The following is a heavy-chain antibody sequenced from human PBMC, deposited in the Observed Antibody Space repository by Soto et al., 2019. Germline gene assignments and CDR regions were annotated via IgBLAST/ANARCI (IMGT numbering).Heavy chain of an antibody. CDR2: IIPIFGTA. Sequence: QVQLVQSGAEVKKPGSSVKVSCKASGGTFSSYAISWVRQAPRQGLEWMGGIIPIFGTANYAQKFQGRVTITADDSTSTAYMELSSLRSEDTAVYYCARVRRNLRDGYNEIDYWGQGTLVTVSS. CDR3: ARVRRNLRDGYNEIDY. V-gene: IGHV1-69*12. CDR1: GGTFSSYA. D-gene: IGHD5-12*01. J-gene: IGHJ4*02.